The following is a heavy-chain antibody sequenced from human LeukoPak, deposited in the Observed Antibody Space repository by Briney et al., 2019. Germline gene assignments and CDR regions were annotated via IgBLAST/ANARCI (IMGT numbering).Heavy chain of an antibody. CDR2: INSGGTI. D-gene: IGHD3-22*01. V-gene: IGHV3-11*01. J-gene: IGHJ3*02. CDR3: ARDPPYYYDSSGSLYAFDI. CDR1: GFTFSDYY. Sequence: PGGSLRLSWAASGFTFSDYYMSWTRQAPGKGQEWVSYINSGGTIYYADSVKGRFTISRDNAKNSLYLQMNSQRAEDTAVYYCARDPPYYYDSSGSLYAFDIWGQGTMVTVSS.